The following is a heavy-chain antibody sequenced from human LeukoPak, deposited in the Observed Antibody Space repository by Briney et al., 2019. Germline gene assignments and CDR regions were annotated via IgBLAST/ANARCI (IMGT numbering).Heavy chain of an antibody. CDR3: ARARSWLVSEY. Sequence: GGSLRLSCAASGFTFSSYSMNWVRQAPGKGLEWVSILYNYNGSTDYADSVKGRFTISRDNSKNTLWLQMNSLRAEDTAVYHCARARSWLVSEYGGQGTLVIVSS. V-gene: IGHV3-66*01. J-gene: IGHJ4*02. D-gene: IGHD6-19*01. CDR2: LYNYNGST. CDR1: GFTFSSYS.